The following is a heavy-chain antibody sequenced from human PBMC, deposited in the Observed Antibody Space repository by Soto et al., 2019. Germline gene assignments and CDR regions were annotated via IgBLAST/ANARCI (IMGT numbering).Heavy chain of an antibody. D-gene: IGHD3-22*01. Sequence: QVQLVESGGGVVQPGRSLRLSCAASGFTFSSYGMHWVRQAPGKGLEWVAVIWYDGRNTYYADSVKGRFTISRDNSKNTLYLQMNSLRAEDTAVYYCARTAYYYDSSGYYLDCWGQGTLVTVSS. CDR2: IWYDGRNT. CDR1: GFTFSSYG. V-gene: IGHV3-33*01. CDR3: ARTAYYYDSSGYYLDC. J-gene: IGHJ4*02.